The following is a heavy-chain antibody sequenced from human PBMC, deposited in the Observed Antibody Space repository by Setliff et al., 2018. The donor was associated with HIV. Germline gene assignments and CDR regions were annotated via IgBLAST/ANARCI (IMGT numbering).Heavy chain of an antibody. V-gene: IGHV4-4*09. J-gene: IGHJ4*02. CDR3: ARKYSGFGWGFGL. D-gene: IGHD5-12*01. Sequence: PSETLSLTCTVSRGSISTYYWNWIRQSPGKGLEWVGYIYMTGRTTYNPSLKRRVTMSVDTSKNQISLRLTSVTVADAAVYYCARKYSGFGWGFGLWGQGTLVTVSS. CDR2: IYMTGRT. CDR1: RGSISTYY.